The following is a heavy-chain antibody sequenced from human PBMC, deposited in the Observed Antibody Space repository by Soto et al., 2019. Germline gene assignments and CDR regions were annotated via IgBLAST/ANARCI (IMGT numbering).Heavy chain of an antibody. J-gene: IGHJ4*02. Sequence: PSETQSITYTVSDDYVINLGVHWTWLRQPPGKGLEWIGYIYNGGSTYYRPSLESRMHMSLDATRNHYSLRLTSVTAADTAVYFCARAPVGLDTISYFDYWGQGKLVTVSS. CDR2: IYNGGST. CDR1: DDYVINLGVH. D-gene: IGHD3-3*01. CDR3: ARAPVGLDTISYFDY. V-gene: IGHV4-30-4*01.